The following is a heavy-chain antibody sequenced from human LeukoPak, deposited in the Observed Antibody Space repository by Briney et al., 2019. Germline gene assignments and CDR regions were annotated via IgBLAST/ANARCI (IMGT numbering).Heavy chain of an antibody. V-gene: IGHV4-59*01. D-gene: IGHD3-22*01. CDR1: GGSISSYY. CDR2: IYYSGST. J-gene: IGHJ4*02. Sequence: SETLSLTCTVSGGSISSYYWSWIRQPAGKGLEGIGYIYYSGSTNYNPSLKSRVTISVDTSKNQFSLKLSSVTAADTAVYYCARGDYYDSDFDYWGQGTLVTVSS. CDR3: ARGDYYDSDFDY.